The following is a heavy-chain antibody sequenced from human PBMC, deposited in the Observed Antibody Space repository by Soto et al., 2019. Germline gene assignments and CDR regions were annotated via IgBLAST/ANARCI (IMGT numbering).Heavy chain of an antibody. CDR3: ARDSKWLIINGNWFDS. J-gene: IGHJ5*01. CDR1: GYNFINYG. D-gene: IGHD5-12*01. CDR2: ISGSNGAT. Sequence: ASVKVSCKFSGYNFINYGMTWVRQAPGQGLEWMGWISGSNGATKYAQRFQARVTLTTDTSTNTAYMELRSLRLDDTAVYYCARDSKWLIINGNWFDSWRQRTLVTVSS. V-gene: IGHV1-18*04.